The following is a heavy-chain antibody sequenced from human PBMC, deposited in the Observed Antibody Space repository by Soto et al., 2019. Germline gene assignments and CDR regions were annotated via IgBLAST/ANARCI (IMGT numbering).Heavy chain of an antibody. V-gene: IGHV5-51*01. CDR2: VYPSDSDV. J-gene: IGHJ4*01. CDR1: VYRFSSSW. CDR3: TKEATSPFDS. Sequence: PGESLKISCQGTVYRFSSSWFGCVRQKPGKGLEWLGNVYPSDSDVRYSPAFEGKVTISADNSINTAYLQLLNHKASDTAIYYGTKEATSPFDSWGHGTRVTVSS.